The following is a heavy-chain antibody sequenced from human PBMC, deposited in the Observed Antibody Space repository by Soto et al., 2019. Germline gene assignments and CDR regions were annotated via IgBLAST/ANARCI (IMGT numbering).Heavy chain of an antibody. V-gene: IGHV5-10-1*01. CDR1: GYTFTTFW. CDR3: ARLYCSSSTCDSWFDP. CDR2: IDPRDSYT. J-gene: IGHJ5*02. D-gene: IGHD2-2*01. Sequence: GESLEISCTGFGYTFTTFWISWVRQMPGRGLEWIGRIDPRDSYTNYRPSFQGHVTISVDKSISTAYLQWGSLKASDTAMYYCARLYCSSSTCDSWFDPWGQGTMVTVSS.